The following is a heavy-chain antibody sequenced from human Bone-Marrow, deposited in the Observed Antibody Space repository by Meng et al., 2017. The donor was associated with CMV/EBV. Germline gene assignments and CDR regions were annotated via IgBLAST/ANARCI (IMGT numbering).Heavy chain of an antibody. Sequence: GGSLRLSCAASGFTFSSYAMSWVRQAPGKGLEWVSAISGSGGSTYYADSVKGRFTISRDNAKNSLYLQMNSLRAEDTAVYYCARGGAGTDGMDVWGQGTTVTVSS. J-gene: IGHJ6*02. CDR3: ARGGAGTDGMDV. CDR1: GFTFSSYA. V-gene: IGHV3-23*01. D-gene: IGHD6-13*01. CDR2: ISGSGGST.